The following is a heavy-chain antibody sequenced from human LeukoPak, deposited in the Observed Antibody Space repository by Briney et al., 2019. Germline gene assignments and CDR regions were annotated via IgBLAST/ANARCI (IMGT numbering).Heavy chain of an antibody. CDR2: INPSGGST. J-gene: IGHJ5*02. V-gene: IGHV1-46*01. CDR3: ARGGTDGAAPGYSSGWFSSVFLARFDP. D-gene: IGHD6-19*01. Sequence: ASVKVSCKASGYTFTSYYMHWVRQAPGQGLEWMGIINPSGGSTSYAQKFQGRVTITADESTSTAYMELSSLRSEDTAVYYCARGGTDGAAPGYSSGWFSSVFLARFDPWGQGTLVTVSS. CDR1: GYTFTSYY.